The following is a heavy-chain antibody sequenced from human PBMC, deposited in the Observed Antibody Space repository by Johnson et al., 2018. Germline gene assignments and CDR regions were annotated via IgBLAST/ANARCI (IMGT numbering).Heavy chain of an antibody. Sequence: QVQLVQSGGGVVQXGRSLRLSCAASGFTFSTYAMHWVRQAPGKGLEWVSVIYSGGSTYYADSVKGRFTISRDNSKNTLYLQMNRLRAEDTAVYYCAKAYYYDSSGCAFDIWGQGTMITVSS. CDR3: AKAYYYDSSGCAFDI. V-gene: IGHV3-NL1*01. J-gene: IGHJ3*02. D-gene: IGHD3-22*01. CDR1: GFTFSTYA. CDR2: IYSGGST.